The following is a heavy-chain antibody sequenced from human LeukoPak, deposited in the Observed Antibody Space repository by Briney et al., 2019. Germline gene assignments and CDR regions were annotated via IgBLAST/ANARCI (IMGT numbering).Heavy chain of an antibody. CDR1: GGSFSGYY. V-gene: IGHV4-34*01. Sequence: SETLSLTCAVYGGSFSGYYWSWIRQPPGKGLEWIGSIYHSGSTYYNPSLKSRVTISVDTSKNQFSLKLSSVTAADTAVYYCARVPVTGTNHWGQGTLVTVSS. CDR2: IYHSGST. D-gene: IGHD1/OR15-1a*01. J-gene: IGHJ5*02. CDR3: ARVPVTGTNH.